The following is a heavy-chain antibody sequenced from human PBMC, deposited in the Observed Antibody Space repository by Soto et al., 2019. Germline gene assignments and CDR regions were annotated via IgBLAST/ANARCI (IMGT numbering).Heavy chain of an antibody. Sequence: GGSLRLSCAASGFTFSSYWMHWVRQVPGKGLVWVSHIDNDGSSTTYADSVRGRFTISRDNAKNTLYLQMNSLRAEDTAVYYCARDRVYCSGENCYETGSAYWGQGTLVTVSS. CDR3: ARDRVYCSGENCYETGSAY. V-gene: IGHV3-74*03. J-gene: IGHJ4*02. CDR1: GFTFSSYW. D-gene: IGHD2-15*01. CDR2: IDNDGSST.